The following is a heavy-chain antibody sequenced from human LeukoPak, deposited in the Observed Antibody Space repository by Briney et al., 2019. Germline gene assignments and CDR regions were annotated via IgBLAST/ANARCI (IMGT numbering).Heavy chain of an antibody. D-gene: IGHD4-23*01. CDR1: GFTFSSYA. CDR2: ISGSGGST. V-gene: IGHV3-23*01. CDR3: AKAGDYGSNRLYWYFDL. J-gene: IGHJ2*01. Sequence: GGSLRLSCAASGFTFSSYAMGWVRQAPGKGLEWVSAISGSGGSTYYADSVKGRFTISRDNSKNTMYLQMNSLRAEGTAVYYCAKAGDYGSNRLYWYFDLWGRGTPVTVSS.